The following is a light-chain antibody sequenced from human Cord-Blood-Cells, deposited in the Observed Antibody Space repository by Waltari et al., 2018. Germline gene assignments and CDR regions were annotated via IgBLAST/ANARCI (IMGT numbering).Light chain of an antibody. CDR1: SRDVGSYNL. V-gene: IGLV2-23*01. CDR3: CSYAGSSTWV. Sequence: QSALTQPASVSGSPGQSFTTSCPGTSRDVGSYNLVSWYQQHPGNHPKPLIYEGSKRPSVVSNRFSGSKSGNTASLTISGLQAEDESDYYCCSYAGSSTWVFGGGTKLTVL. CDR2: EGS. J-gene: IGLJ3*02.